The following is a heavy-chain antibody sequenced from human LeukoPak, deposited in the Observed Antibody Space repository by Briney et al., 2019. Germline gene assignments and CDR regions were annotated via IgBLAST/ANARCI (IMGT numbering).Heavy chain of an antibody. CDR1: GFTFSNYW. D-gene: IGHD3-10*01. CDR3: AKDMSSYYGSGTLDY. J-gene: IGHJ4*02. CDR2: IKTDGSST. V-gene: IGHV3-74*01. Sequence: GGSLRLSCAASGFTFSNYWMHWVRQVPGKGLMWVSRIKTDGSSTSYADSVKGRFTISRDNAKNTLYLQMNSLRVEDTAVYYCAKDMSSYYGSGTLDYWGQGTLVTVSS.